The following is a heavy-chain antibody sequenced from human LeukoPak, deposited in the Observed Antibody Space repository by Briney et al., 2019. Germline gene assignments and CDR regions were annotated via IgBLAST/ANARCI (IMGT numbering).Heavy chain of an antibody. D-gene: IGHD2-15*01. V-gene: IGHV3-74*01. CDR3: AKWGCSGDNCYPFDY. CDR2: IKSDGSFT. Sequence: GGSLRLSCAASGFTFSTYWMYWVRHVPGKGLEWVSRIKSDGSFTAYADSVKGRFTISRDNSKNTLYLQMNSLRAEDTALYYCAKWGCSGDNCYPFDYWGQGTLVTVSS. J-gene: IGHJ4*02. CDR1: GFTFSTYW.